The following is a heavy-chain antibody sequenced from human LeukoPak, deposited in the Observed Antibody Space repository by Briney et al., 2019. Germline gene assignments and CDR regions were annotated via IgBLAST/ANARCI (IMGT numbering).Heavy chain of an antibody. D-gene: IGHD3-16*01. V-gene: IGHV1-8*01. CDR2: MNPNNGNT. J-gene: IGHJ6*02. Sequence: ASVKVSCKASGFTFTSYDINWVRQASGQGLEWMGWMNPNNGNTGYAQKFQGRVTMTRDTSISTAYMELSSLRSEDTAVYYCARDPGGLHYYYGMDVWGQGTTVTVSS. CDR1: GFTFTSYD. CDR3: ARDPGGLHYYYGMDV.